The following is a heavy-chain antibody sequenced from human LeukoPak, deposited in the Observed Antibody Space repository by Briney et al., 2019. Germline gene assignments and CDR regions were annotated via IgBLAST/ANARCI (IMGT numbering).Heavy chain of an antibody. CDR2: IKQDGSEK. Sequence: GGSLRLSCAPSGFTFSSYWMSGARRAPGRGREWVANIKQDGSEKYYVDSVKGRFTISRENAKNSLYLQMNSLRAEDTAVYYCARVWAVAGDYWGQGTLVTVSS. CDR1: GFTFSSYW. CDR3: ARVWAVAGDY. J-gene: IGHJ4*02. D-gene: IGHD6-19*01. V-gene: IGHV3-7*01.